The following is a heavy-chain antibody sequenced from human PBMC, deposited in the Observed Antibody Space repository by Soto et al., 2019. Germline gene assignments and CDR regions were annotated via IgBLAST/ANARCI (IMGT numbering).Heavy chain of an antibody. CDR1: GYTFTSYA. CDR2: INAGNGNT. V-gene: IGHV1-3*01. D-gene: IGHD3-22*01. Sequence: VKVSCKASGYTFTSYAMHWVRQAPGQRLEWMGWINAGNGNTKYSQKFQGRVTITRDTSASTAYMELSSLRSEDTAVYYCARAIVVVTPPDYWGQGTLVTVSS. CDR3: ARAIVVVTPPDY. J-gene: IGHJ4*02.